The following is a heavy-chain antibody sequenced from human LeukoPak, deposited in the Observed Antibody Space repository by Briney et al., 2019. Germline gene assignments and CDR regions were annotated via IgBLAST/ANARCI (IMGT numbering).Heavy chain of an antibody. Sequence: GGSLRLSCAASGFTFSSYSMNWVRQAPGKGLEWVSYISSSSSTIYYADSVKGRFTISRDNSKNSLYLQMNSLRAEDTAIYYCARDSPDYGGKGFDYWGQGTLVTVSS. CDR3: ARDSPDYGGKGFDY. V-gene: IGHV3-48*01. CDR2: ISSSSSTI. CDR1: GFTFSSYS. J-gene: IGHJ4*02. D-gene: IGHD4-23*01.